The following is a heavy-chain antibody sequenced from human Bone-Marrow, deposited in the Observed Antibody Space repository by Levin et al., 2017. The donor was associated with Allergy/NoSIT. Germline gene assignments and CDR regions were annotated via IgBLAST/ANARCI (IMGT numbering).Heavy chain of an antibody. CDR1: GFTVSSNY. CDR2: IYSGGST. V-gene: IGHV3-53*01. D-gene: IGHD2-15*01. CDR3: ARVSGGSYYFDY. Sequence: TGGSLRLSCAASGFTVSSNYMSWVRQAPGKGLEWVSVIYSGGSTYYADSVKGRFTISRDNSKNTLYLQMNSLRAEDTAVYYCARVSGGSYYFDYWGQGTLVTVSS. J-gene: IGHJ4*02.